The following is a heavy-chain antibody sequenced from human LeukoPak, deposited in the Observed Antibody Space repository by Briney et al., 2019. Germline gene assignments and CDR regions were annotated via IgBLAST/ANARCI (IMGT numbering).Heavy chain of an antibody. CDR1: GGTFSSYA. Sequence: SVKVSCKASGGTFSSYAISWVRQAPGQGLEWMGRIIPILGIANYAQKFQGRVTITADKSTSTAYMELRSLRSDDTAVYYCARDRGIAVAGIFDYWGQGTLVTVSS. J-gene: IGHJ4*02. CDR3: ARDRGIAVAGIFDY. V-gene: IGHV1-69*04. D-gene: IGHD6-19*01. CDR2: IIPILGIA.